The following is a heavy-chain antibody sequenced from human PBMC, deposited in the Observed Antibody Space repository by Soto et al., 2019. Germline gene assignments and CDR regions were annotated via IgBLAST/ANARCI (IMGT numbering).Heavy chain of an antibody. Sequence: SETLSLTCTVSGGSISSSSYYWGWIRQPPGKGLEWIGSIYYSGSTYYNPSLKSRVTISVDTSKNQFSLKLSSVTAADTAVYYCARRSVTGTTLGFDFWGQGTLVTVSS. D-gene: IGHD1-7*01. CDR1: GGSISSSSYY. V-gene: IGHV4-39*01. J-gene: IGHJ4*02. CDR2: IYYSGST. CDR3: ARRSVTGTTLGFDF.